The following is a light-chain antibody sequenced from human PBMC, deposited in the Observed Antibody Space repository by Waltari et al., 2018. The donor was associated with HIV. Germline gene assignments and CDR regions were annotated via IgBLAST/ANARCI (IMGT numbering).Light chain of an antibody. CDR2: EVT. CDR1: SSDIGYFNV. V-gene: IGLV2-23*02. J-gene: IGLJ2*01. Sequence: SALTQPACVSRSPAQSVTISCTGTSSDIGYFNVVSWYQQPPAKAPNVLISEVTIRSSGVSNRFSGSKSGNTASLTISGLRAEDEAVYHCSSYSGTNTFRFGGGTKVTVL. CDR3: SSYSGTNTFR.